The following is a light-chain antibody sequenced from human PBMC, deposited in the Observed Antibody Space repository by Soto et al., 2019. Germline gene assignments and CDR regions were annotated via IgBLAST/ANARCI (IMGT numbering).Light chain of an antibody. V-gene: IGKV3-20*01. CDR1: QSVSNNY. Sequence: IVWPPSPGTLSLSPGERAPLSGRASQSVSNNYLAWYQQKPGQAPRLLIYGASNRATGIPDRFSGSGSGTDFTLTISRLEPEDFAVYYCQQYGSSGTFGQGTKVDIK. J-gene: IGKJ1*01. CDR3: QQYGSSGT. CDR2: GAS.